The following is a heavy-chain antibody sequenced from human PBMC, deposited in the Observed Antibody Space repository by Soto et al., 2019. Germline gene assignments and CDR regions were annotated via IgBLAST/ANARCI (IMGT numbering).Heavy chain of an antibody. D-gene: IGHD3-3*01. Sequence: SQTLSLTCTVSGGSFKGGSYSWSWIRQPPGKGLEWIGYVYHTGRTSYNPSLKSRVSISMNTSKNQFSLNLDSVTAADTAVYFWARDFAYFDSWGQGTLVTVSS. CDR2: VYHTGRT. V-gene: IGHV4-61*01. CDR3: ARDFAYFDS. CDR1: GGSFKGGSYS. J-gene: IGHJ4*02.